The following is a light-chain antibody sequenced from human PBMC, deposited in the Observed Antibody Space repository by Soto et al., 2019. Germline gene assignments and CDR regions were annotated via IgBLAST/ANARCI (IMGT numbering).Light chain of an antibody. CDR3: QQYGSSGT. CDR1: QSVSSSQ. Sequence: LLAQSPGTLSLSPGERATLSCRASQSVSSSQLAWFQQKPGQAPRLRIYGASSRATGIPDRFSGSGSGTDFTLTISRMEPEDFAVYYCQQYGSSGTFGQGTKVDIK. V-gene: IGKV3-20*01. CDR2: GAS. J-gene: IGKJ1*01.